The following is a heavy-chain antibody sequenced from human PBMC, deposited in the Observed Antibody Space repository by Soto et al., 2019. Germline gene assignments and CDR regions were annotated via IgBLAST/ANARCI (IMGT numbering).Heavy chain of an antibody. Sequence: GGSLRLSCAASGFTFSSYDMHWVRQATGKGLEWVSAIGTAGDTYYPGSVKGRFTISRENAKNSLYLQMNSLGAEDTAVYYCARGGVTTEGMDVWGQGTTVTVSS. V-gene: IGHV3-13*01. CDR3: ARGGVTTEGMDV. CDR1: GFTFSSYD. D-gene: IGHD4-17*01. J-gene: IGHJ6*02. CDR2: IGTAGDT.